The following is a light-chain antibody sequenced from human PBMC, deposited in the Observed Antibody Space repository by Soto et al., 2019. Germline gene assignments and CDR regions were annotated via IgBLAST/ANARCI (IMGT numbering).Light chain of an antibody. J-gene: IGLJ1*01. V-gene: IGLV2-14*01. Sequence: QSVLTQPASVSGSPGQSITISCTGTSSDVGTYNYVSWYQQHPGKAPKLIIYEVSNRPSGVSNRFSGSKSGNTASLTISGLQAEDEADYYCSSYTSSTDYDVGTVNKVTV. CDR2: EVS. CDR1: SSDVGTYNY. CDR3: SSYTSSTDYD.